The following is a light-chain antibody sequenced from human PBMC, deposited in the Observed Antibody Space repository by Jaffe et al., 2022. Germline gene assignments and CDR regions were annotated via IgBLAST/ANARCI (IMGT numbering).Light chain of an antibody. CDR1: QTISNF. Sequence: DIQMTQSPSSLSASVGDRVTISCRASQTISNFLNWYQQRPGKAPNLLIYAASSLRIGVPSRFSGSGSGTDFTLTITGLQPEDFATYYCQQTLAAVAFGQGTKVE. CDR3: QQTLAAVA. CDR2: AAS. J-gene: IGKJ1*01. V-gene: IGKV1-39*01.